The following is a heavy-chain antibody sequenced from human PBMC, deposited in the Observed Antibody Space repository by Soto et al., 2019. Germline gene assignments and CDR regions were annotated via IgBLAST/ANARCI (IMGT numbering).Heavy chain of an antibody. CDR3: ARHVAAARRTYYYYMDV. CDR2: IYYSGST. D-gene: IGHD6-6*01. Sequence: VGDDSICSCDWSCIRNPPGKGLEWIGYIYYSGSTNYNPSLKSRVTISVDTSKNQFSLKLSSVTAADTAVYYCARHVAAARRTYYYYMDVWGKGTTVTVSS. J-gene: IGHJ6*03. CDR1: DDSICSCD. V-gene: IGHV4-59*08.